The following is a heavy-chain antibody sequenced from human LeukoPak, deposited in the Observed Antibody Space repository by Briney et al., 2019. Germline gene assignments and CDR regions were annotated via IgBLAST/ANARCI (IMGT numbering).Heavy chain of an antibody. J-gene: IGHJ4*02. CDR1: VGSISRSNYY. CDR2: VYYSGST. V-gene: IGHV4-39*01. CDR3: SYDSSGFFYFDY. Sequence: SEILSLTCTVSVGSISRSNYYWGWIRQPPGKGLEWIGSVYYSGSTYYNPSLKSRVTISVDTSKNQFSLKLSSVTAADTAVYYCSYDSSGFFYFDYWGQGTLVTVSS. D-gene: IGHD3-22*01.